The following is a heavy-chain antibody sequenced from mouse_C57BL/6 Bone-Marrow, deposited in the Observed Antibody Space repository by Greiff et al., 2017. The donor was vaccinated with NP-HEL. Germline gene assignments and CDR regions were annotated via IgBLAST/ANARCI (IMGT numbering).Heavy chain of an antibody. D-gene: IGHD2-2*01. CDR3: ASRLYYGYDAFAY. J-gene: IGHJ3*01. CDR2: IWGVGST. CDR1: GFSLTSYG. V-gene: IGHV2-6*01. Sequence: QVQLKQSGPGLVAPSQSLSITCTVSGFSLTSYGVDWVRQSPGKGLEWLGVIWGVGSTNYNSALKSRLSISKDNSKSQVFLKMNSLQTDDTAMYYCASRLYYGYDAFAYWGQGTLVTVSA.